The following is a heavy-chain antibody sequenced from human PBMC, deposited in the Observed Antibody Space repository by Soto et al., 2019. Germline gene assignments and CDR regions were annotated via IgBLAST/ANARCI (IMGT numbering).Heavy chain of an antibody. CDR1: GFTFSSYA. D-gene: IGHD6-19*01. CDR2: ISTSGGTT. V-gene: IGHV3-23*01. CDR3: SSSPIAVAGMTYSFDV. Sequence: GGSLRLSSAASGFTFSSYAMSWVGQGPGKGLEWVSAISTSGGTTYYADPVKGRFTTSRANSKNTLHLQINGLRAEDTAVYYRSSSPIAVAGMTYSFDVWGQGTRVTVSS. J-gene: IGHJ4*02.